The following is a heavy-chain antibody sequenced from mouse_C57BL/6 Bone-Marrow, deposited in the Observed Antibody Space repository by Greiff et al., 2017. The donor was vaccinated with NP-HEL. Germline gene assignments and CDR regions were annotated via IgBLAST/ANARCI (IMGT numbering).Heavy chain of an antibody. CDR2: IYPGSGNT. D-gene: IGHD1-1*01. Sequence: QVQLQQSGAELVRPGASVKLSCKASGYTFTDYYINWVKQRPGQGLEWIARIYPGSGNTDYNEKFKGKATLTAETSSSTAYMQLSGLTSEDSAVYFGARFPPYYYGSSYDYWGQGTTLTVSS. V-gene: IGHV1-76*01. CDR1: GYTFTDYY. J-gene: IGHJ2*01. CDR3: ARFPPYYYGSSYDY.